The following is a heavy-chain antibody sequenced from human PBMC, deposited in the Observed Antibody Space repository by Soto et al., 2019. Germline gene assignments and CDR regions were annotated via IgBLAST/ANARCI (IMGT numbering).Heavy chain of an antibody. D-gene: IGHD1-26*01. CDR2: IDNAGSSV. J-gene: IGHJ6*02. CDR3: TRVGGSVSGMDV. V-gene: IGHV3-74*01. CDR1: GFTFSSYW. Sequence: EVQLVESGGGLVQPGGSLRLSCAASGFTFSSYWMHWVRQAPGKGLVWVSRIDNAGSSVRYADSVKGRFTISRDNAKNTMYLQMHSLRAEDTAVYYGTRVGGSVSGMDVWGQGTTVTVSS.